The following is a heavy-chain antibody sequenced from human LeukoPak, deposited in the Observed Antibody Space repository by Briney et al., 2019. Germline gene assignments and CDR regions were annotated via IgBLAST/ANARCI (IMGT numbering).Heavy chain of an antibody. CDR2: IVVGSGNT. Sequence: ASVKVSCKASGFTFTSSAMQWVRQARGQRLEWIGWIVVGSGNTNYAQKFQERVTITRHMSTSTAYMELSSLRSEDTAVYYCAAHIYGSGSPYNWFDPWGQGTLVTVSS. D-gene: IGHD3-10*01. CDR1: GFTFTSSA. V-gene: IGHV1-58*02. CDR3: AAHIYGSGSPYNWFDP. J-gene: IGHJ5*02.